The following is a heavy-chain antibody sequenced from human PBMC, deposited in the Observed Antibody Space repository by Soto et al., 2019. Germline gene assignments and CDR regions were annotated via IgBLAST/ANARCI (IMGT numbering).Heavy chain of an antibody. CDR1: GFTFSSYG. V-gene: IGHV3-30*18. J-gene: IGHJ6*02. D-gene: IGHD6-19*01. CDR3: AKDRHSSGWYPRGPSLYYYYGMDV. Sequence: GGSLRLSCAASGFTFSSYGMHWVRQAPGKGLERVAVISYDGSNKYYADSVKGRFTISRDNSKNTLYLQMNSLRAEDTAVYYCAKDRHSSGWYPRGPSLYYYYGMDVWGQGTTVTVSS. CDR2: ISYDGSNK.